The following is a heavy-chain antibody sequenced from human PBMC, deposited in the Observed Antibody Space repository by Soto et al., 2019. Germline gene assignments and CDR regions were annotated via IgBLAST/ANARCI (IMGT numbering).Heavy chain of an antibody. CDR2: ISGSGGST. CDR3: AKGGSTSCYICWFDP. CDR1: GFTLSSYA. V-gene: IGHV3-23*01. D-gene: IGHD2-2*02. J-gene: IGHJ5*02. Sequence: GGSLRLSCAASGFTLSSYAMSWVRQATGKGLEWVSAISGSGGSTYYADSLKGRFTISRDKSKNTLYLQMNSLRAEDTAVYYCAKGGSTSCYICWFDPWGQGTLVTVSS.